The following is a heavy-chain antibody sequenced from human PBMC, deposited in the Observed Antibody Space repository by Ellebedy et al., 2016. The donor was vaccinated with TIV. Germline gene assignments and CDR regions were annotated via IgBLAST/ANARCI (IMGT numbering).Heavy chain of an antibody. CDR2: ISSSSSYI. J-gene: IGHJ4*02. CDR1: GFTFSSYS. Sequence: GESLKISXAASGFTFSSYSMNWVRQAPGKGLEWVSSISSSSSYIYYADSVKGRFTISRDNAKNTLYLQMNSLRAEDTAVYYCARDPKVMVAATFDYWGQGTLVTVSS. V-gene: IGHV3-21*01. D-gene: IGHD2-15*01. CDR3: ARDPKVMVAATFDY.